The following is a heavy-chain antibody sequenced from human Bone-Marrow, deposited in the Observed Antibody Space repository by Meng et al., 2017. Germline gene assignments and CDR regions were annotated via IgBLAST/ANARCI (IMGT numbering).Heavy chain of an antibody. CDR3: AREWYYDSSGYYAFDI. D-gene: IGHD3-22*01. CDR1: GGSISSGGYY. CDR2: IYYSGGT. J-gene: IGHJ3*02. V-gene: IGHV4-31*03. Sequence: GHVQESGPGLGKPSQTLSLTCTFSGGSISSGGYYWSWIRQHPGKGLEWIGYIYYSGGTYYNPSLKSRVTISVDTSKNQFSLKLSSVTAADTAVYYCAREWYYDSSGYYAFDIWGQGTMVTVSS.